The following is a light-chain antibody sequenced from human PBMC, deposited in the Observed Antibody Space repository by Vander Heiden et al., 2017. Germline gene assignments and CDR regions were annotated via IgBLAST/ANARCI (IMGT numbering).Light chain of an antibody. CDR1: SSNIGSSS. CDR3: ATWDGSLDGPV. V-gene: IGLV1-44*01. CDR2: LDD. Sequence: QSVLTQPPSASGTPGQRVTLSCSGTSSNIGSSSVNWYQQHPGTAPKLLIYLDDQRPSGVPERFSGFKSGTAASLAISGLQSEDEADYYCATWDGSLDGPVFGGGTKLTVL. J-gene: IGLJ3*02.